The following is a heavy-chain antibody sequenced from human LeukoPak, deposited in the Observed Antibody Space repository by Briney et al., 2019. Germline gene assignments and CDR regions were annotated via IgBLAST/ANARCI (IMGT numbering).Heavy chain of an antibody. D-gene: IGHD1-26*01. CDR2: IYYSGST. CDR1: GGSISSYY. J-gene: IGHJ3*02. V-gene: IGHV4-59*01. Sequence: SETLSLTCSVSGGSISSYYWSWIRQPPGKGLEWIGYIYYSGSTSYNPSLKSRVTISVDTSKKQFSLKLSSVTAADTAFYYCARYIVSYPHDAFDIWGQGTMVTVSS. CDR3: ARYIVSYPHDAFDI.